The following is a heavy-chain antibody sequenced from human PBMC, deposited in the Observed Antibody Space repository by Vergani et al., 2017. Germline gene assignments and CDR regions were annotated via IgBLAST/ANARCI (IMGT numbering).Heavy chain of an antibody. CDR2: IQFDGSNQ. D-gene: IGHD3-16*01. CDR1: GFTLSNYD. Sequence: QVQLVESGGGVVQRGGSLRLSCATSGFTLSNYDMQWIRQGPGKGLEFVAFIQFDGSNQNYADSVKGRFTLSRDFSKNTLDLQMNSLRTDDTATYYCAKHFRGWGIDYWGEGTKVIVSS. V-gene: IGHV3-30*02. CDR3: AKHFRGWGIDY. J-gene: IGHJ4*02.